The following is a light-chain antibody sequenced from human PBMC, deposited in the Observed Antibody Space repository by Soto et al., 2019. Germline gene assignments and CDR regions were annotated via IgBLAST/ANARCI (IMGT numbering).Light chain of an antibody. CDR1: QTVGVR. J-gene: IGKJ1*01. Sequence: TQSPSTLSASVGDRVTITCRASQTVGVRLAWYQHKPGQAPRLIIYEASNRAAGIPARFSGSGSGTEFTLTITSLEPEDFAFYYCHQRQRWPRTFGQGTKVDIK. CDR2: EAS. CDR3: HQRQRWPRT. V-gene: IGKV3-11*01.